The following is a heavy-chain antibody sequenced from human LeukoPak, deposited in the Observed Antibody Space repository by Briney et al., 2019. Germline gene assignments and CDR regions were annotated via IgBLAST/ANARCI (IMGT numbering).Heavy chain of an antibody. V-gene: IGHV3-21*01. CDR3: ARDPRGYCSSTSCYPXXFDI. Sequence: GGSLRLSCAASGFTFSSYSMNWVRQAPGKGLEWVSSISSSSSYIYYADSVKGRFTTSRDNAKNSLYLQMNSLRAEDTAVYYCARDPRGYCSSTSCYPXXFDIWGQGXMVTXSS. CDR1: GFTFSSYS. D-gene: IGHD2-2*01. CDR2: ISSSSSYI. J-gene: IGHJ3*02.